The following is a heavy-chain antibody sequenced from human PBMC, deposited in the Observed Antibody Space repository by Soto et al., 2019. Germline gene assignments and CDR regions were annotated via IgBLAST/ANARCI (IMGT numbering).Heavy chain of an antibody. D-gene: IGHD2-15*01. Sequence: PGGSLRLSCAASGFTFNFYAMHWVRQPPGKGLEWVAVISYDGSTKYYADSVKGRFTISRDDSENTLYLQMSSLTIEDAAVYYCGRDLGGGCSGGRCYPDNIYYGLDVWGQGTKVTV. CDR1: GFTFNFYA. V-gene: IGHV3-30*04. J-gene: IGHJ6*02. CDR2: ISYDGSTK. CDR3: GRDLGGGCSGGRCYPDNIYYGLDV.